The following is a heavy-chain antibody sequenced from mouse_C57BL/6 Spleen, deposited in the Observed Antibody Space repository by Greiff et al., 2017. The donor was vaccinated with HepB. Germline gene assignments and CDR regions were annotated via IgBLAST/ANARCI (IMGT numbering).Heavy chain of an antibody. Sequence: VKLQQPGAELVKPGASVKLSCKASGYTFTSYWMQWVKQRPGQGLEWIGEIDPSDNYTNYNQKFKGKATLTVDTSSSTAYMQLSSLTSEDSAVYYCARPDGYWYFDVWGTGTTVTVSS. J-gene: IGHJ1*03. CDR1: GYTFTSYW. D-gene: IGHD2-3*01. CDR2: IDPSDNYT. CDR3: ARPDGYWYFDV. V-gene: IGHV1-50*01.